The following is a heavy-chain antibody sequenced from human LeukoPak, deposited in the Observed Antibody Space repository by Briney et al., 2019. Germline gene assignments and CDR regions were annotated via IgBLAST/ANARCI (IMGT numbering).Heavy chain of an antibody. V-gene: IGHV3-30*18. J-gene: IGHJ6*02. Sequence: GGSLRLSCAASGFTFSSYGMHWVRQAPGKGLEWVAVISYDGSNKYYADSVKGRFTISRDNSKNTLYLQMNSLRAEDTAVYYCAKEFKDYYYYYGMPVWGRGTTVTVSS. CDR1: GFTFSSYG. CDR2: ISYDGSNK. CDR3: AKEFKDYYYYYGMPV.